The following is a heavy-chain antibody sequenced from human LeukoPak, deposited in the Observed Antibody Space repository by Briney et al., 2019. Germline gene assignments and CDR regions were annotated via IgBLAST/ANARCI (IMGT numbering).Heavy chain of an antibody. J-gene: IGHJ3*02. CDR2: IYYSGST. Sequence: SQTLSLTCTVSGGSISSGGYYWSWIRQPPGKGLEWIGYIYYSGSTYYNPSLKSRVTISVDTSKNQFSLKLSSVTAADTAVYYCARDYGDYAAFDIWGQGTMVTVSS. D-gene: IGHD4-17*01. V-gene: IGHV4-31*03. CDR1: GGSISSGGYY. CDR3: ARDYGDYAAFDI.